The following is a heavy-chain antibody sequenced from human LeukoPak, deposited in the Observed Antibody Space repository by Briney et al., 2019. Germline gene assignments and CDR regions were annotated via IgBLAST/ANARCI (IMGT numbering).Heavy chain of an antibody. CDR2: INWSGGST. D-gene: IGHD2-2*01. CDR1: GFAFDEHG. CDR3: ARAPITSPFYFDY. Sequence: PGGSLGLSCTAFGFAFDEHGMSWVRHVPGRGLEWVAGINWSGGSTGYADPLRGRFTISRDNAKNSLYLQIDRLRAGDTALYYCARAPITSPFYFDYWGQGTLVTVSS. V-gene: IGHV3-20*04. J-gene: IGHJ4*02.